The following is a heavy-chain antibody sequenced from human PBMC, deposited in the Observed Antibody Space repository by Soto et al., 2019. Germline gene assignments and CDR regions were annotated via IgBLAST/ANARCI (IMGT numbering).Heavy chain of an antibody. V-gene: IGHV1-69*06. J-gene: IGHJ4*02. CDR1: GGTFSSYA. D-gene: IGHD5-12*01. CDR3: ERGRHEMATITVSFDY. CDR2: IIPIFGTA. Sequence: QVQLVQSGAEVKKPGSSVKVSCKASGGTFSSYAISWVRQAPGQGLEWMGGIIPIFGTANYAQKFQGRVTITADKSTSTAYMELLSLRSEDTAVYYCERGRHEMATITVSFDYWGQGTLVTVSS.